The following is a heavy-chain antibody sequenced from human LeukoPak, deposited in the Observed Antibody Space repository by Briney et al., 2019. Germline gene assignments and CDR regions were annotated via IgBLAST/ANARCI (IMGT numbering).Heavy chain of an antibody. D-gene: IGHD6-13*01. V-gene: IGHV4-34*01. CDR1: GGSFSGYY. Sequence: PSETLSLTCAVYGGSFSGYYWSWIRQPPGKGLEWIGEINHSGSTNYNPSLKSRVTISVDTSKNQFSLKLSSVTAADAAVYYCARRNLAAPFDYWGQGTLVTVSS. J-gene: IGHJ4*02. CDR2: INHSGST. CDR3: ARRNLAAPFDY.